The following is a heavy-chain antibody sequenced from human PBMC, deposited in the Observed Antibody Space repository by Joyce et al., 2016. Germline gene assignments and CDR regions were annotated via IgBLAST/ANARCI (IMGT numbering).Heavy chain of an antibody. CDR3: ARSQWLAPLMY. CDR2: ITNSGAT. CDR1: SVPFSGFF. D-gene: IGHD6-19*01. V-gene: IGHV4-34*02. J-gene: IGHJ4*02. Sequence: QVQLQQWGAGLLKTSETLSLTCVVYSVPFSGFFWSWVRQPPGKGLEWIGDITNSGATHYNPSLNSRLTMSVDTSRKEFALKLSSVTVADTAIYYCARSQWLAPLMYWGQGTPVTVSS.